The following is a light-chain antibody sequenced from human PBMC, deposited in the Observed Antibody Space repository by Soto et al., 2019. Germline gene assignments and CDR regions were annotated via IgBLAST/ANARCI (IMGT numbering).Light chain of an antibody. V-gene: IGLV2-14*01. CDR3: SSKRDSSTLFV. Sequence: QAVLTLPASLSGSPGQSITISCTGTSSDVGAYNYVSWYQHHPGKVPKLLIYEVTNRPSGVSDRFSGSKSGNTASLTISGLQAEDEADYYCSSKRDSSTLFVFGAGTKVTVL. J-gene: IGLJ1*01. CDR1: SSDVGAYNY. CDR2: EVT.